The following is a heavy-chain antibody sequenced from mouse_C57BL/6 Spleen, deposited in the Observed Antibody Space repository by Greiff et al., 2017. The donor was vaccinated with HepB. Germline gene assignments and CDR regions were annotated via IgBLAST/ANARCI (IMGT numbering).Heavy chain of an antibody. CDR1: GFTFSSYA. CDR3: TRENGQTSYYFDY. Sequence: EVMLVESGEGLVKPGGSLKLSCAASGFTFSSYAMSWVRQTPEKRLEWVAYISSGGDYIYYADTVKGRFTISRDNARNTLYLQMSSLKSEDTAMYYCTRENGQTSYYFDYWGQGTTLTVSS. J-gene: IGHJ2*01. V-gene: IGHV5-9-1*02. D-gene: IGHD3-3*01. CDR2: ISSGGDYI.